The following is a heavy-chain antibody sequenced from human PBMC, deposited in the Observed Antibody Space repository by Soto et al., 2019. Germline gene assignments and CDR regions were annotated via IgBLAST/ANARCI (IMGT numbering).Heavy chain of an antibody. CDR3: ARGPHRYNWNYLAH. CDR2: MNPTSGNT. D-gene: IGHD1-7*01. V-gene: IGHV1-8*02. J-gene: IGHJ4*02. Sequence: ASVKVSCKASGGTFSSYAISWVRQATGQGLEWMGWMNPTSGNTGYAQKFQDRVTMTRDTSISTAYMELSSLRSEDTAVYYCARGPHRYNWNYLAHWGQGTLVTVSS. CDR1: GGTFSSYA.